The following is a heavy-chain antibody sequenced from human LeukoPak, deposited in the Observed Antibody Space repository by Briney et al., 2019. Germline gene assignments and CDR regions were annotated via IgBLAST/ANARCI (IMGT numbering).Heavy chain of an antibody. CDR2: FDPEDGET. V-gene: IGHV1-24*01. CDR3: ATGYDYVWGSYRRTFDY. CDR1: GYTFTDYY. D-gene: IGHD3-16*02. J-gene: IGHJ4*02. Sequence: ASVKVSCKASGYTFTDYYMHWVRQAPGKGLEWMGGFDPEDGETIYAQKFQGRVTMTEDTSTDTAYMELSSLRSEDTAVYYCATGYDYVWGSYRRTFDYWGQGTLVTVSS.